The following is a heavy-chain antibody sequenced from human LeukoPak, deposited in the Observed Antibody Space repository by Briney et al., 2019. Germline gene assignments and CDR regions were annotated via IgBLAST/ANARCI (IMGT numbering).Heavy chain of an antibody. J-gene: IGHJ6*03. CDR1: GYTFTSYY. CDR3: AKKQQAGTGWNYMDV. D-gene: IGHD1-1*01. V-gene: IGHV1-46*01. CDR2: INPSGGST. Sequence: ASVKVSCKVSGYTFTSYYMHWVRQAPGQGLEWMGIINPSGGSTSYAQKFQGRVTMTRDTFTSTVYMELNSLRAEDTAVYHCAKKQQAGTGWNYMDVWGTGTTVTVSS.